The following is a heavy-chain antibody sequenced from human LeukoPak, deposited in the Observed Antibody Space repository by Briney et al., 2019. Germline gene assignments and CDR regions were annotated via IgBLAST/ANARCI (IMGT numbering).Heavy chain of an antibody. CDR1: GGSISSSSYY. Sequence: SETLSLTCTVSGGSISSSSYYWGWIRQPPGKGLEWIGSFYYSGSTYYNPSLKSRVTISVDTSKNQFSLKLSSVTAADTAVYYCARRGPMSYDILAYYFDYWGQGTLVTVSS. D-gene: IGHD3-9*01. CDR2: FYYSGST. V-gene: IGHV4-39*01. CDR3: ARRGPMSYDILAYYFDY. J-gene: IGHJ4*02.